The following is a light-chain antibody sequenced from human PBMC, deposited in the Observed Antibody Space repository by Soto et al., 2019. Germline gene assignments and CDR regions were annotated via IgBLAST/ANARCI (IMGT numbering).Light chain of an antibody. Sequence: EIGMTQSPSTLSVSPGERATLSCRASQSVSSNLAWYQQKPGQAPRLLIYGASTRATGIPARFSGSGSGTGFTLTISSLQSEDFAVYYCQQYNKWRVTFGQGTKVDIK. CDR1: QSVSSN. V-gene: IGKV3-15*01. J-gene: IGKJ1*01. CDR2: GAS. CDR3: QQYNKWRVT.